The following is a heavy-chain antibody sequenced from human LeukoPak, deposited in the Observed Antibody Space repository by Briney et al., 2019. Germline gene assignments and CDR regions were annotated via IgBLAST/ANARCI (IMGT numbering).Heavy chain of an antibody. V-gene: IGHV3-7*01. D-gene: IGHD2-2*01. Sequence: GGSLRLSCAASGSTFSSYWMSWVRQAPGKGLEWVANIKQDGSEKYYVDSVKGRFTISRDNAKNSLYLQMNSLRAEDTAVYYCASEEVVPAARYYYYMDVWGKGTTVTVSS. CDR2: IKQDGSEK. CDR3: ASEEVVPAARYYYYMDV. CDR1: GSTFSSYW. J-gene: IGHJ6*03.